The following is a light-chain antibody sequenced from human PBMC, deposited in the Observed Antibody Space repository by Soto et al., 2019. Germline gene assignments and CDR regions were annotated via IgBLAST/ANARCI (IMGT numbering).Light chain of an antibody. Sequence: EIVLTQSPGTLSLSPGERATLSCRASQSVSYSYLAWYQQKPGQAPRLLIYGPSSRATGIPDRFSGSGCGTDFTINITRMEREDFAVYYCQQYGSSPHTFGGGTRVEIK. V-gene: IGKV3-20*01. CDR1: QSVSYSY. CDR3: QQYGSSPHT. CDR2: GPS. J-gene: IGKJ4*01.